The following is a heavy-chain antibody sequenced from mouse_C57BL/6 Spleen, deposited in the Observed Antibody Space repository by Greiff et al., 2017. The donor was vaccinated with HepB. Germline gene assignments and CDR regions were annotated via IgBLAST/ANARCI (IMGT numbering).Heavy chain of an antibody. D-gene: IGHD1-1*01. V-gene: IGHV3-6*01. J-gene: IGHJ2*01. CDR2: ISYDGSN. Sequence: EVQLVESGPGLVKPSQSLSLTCSVTGYSITSGYYWNWIRQFPGNKLEWMGYISYDGSNNYNPSLKNRISITRDTSKNQFFLKLNSVTTEDTATYYCARDQGYGSYYFDYWGQGTTLTVSS. CDR3: ARDQGYGSYYFDY. CDR1: GYSITSGYY.